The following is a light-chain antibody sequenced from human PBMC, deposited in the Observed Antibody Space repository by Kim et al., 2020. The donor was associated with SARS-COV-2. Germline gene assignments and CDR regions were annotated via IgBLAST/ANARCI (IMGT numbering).Light chain of an antibody. V-gene: IGKV1-5*01. CDR1: QSIGGW. J-gene: IGKJ5*01. CDR3: QHHSTYPIT. Sequence: SCWASQSIGGWLAWYQQKPGKAPKLLIYDASSVESGVPSRFSGSGSGTEFPLTISSLQPDDSATYYCQHHSTYPITFGKGTRLEIK. CDR2: DAS.